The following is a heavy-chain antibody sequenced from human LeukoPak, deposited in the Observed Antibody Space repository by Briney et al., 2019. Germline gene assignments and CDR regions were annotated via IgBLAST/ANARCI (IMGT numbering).Heavy chain of an antibody. CDR2: IRQDGSDN. V-gene: IGHV3-7*01. J-gene: IGHJ3*02. D-gene: IGHD3-22*01. CDR1: GFTFTDYW. CDR3: ARDKLAYYYDSRGYTDDAFDI. Sequence: GGSLRLSCAASGFTFTDYWMSWVRQAPGKGLEWVANIRQDGSDNYYVDSVKGRFTISRDNAKNSLYLQMNSLRDEDTAVYYCARDKLAYYYDSRGYTDDAFDIWGQGTMVTVSS.